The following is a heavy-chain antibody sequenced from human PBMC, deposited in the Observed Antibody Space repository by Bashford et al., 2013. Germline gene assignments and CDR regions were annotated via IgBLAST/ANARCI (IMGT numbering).Heavy chain of an antibody. V-gene: IGHV5-51*01. D-gene: IGHD2-21*01. CDR3: VGASGYY. CDR2: IYPGDSET. J-gene: IGHJ4*02. Sequence: WVRQMPGKGLDWMGVIYPGDSETRYSPSFQGQVTISADKSIGTAYLQWSSLKTSDSGMYYCVGASGYYWGQGTRVTVSS.